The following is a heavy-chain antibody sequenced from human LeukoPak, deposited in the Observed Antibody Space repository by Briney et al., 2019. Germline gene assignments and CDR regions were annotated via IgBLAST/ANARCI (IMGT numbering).Heavy chain of an antibody. J-gene: IGHJ4*02. CDR1: GGSISSYY. CDR2: IYYSGST. CDR3: ARLYSSSSTLY. Sequence: SETLSLTCTVSGGSISSYYWSWLRKPPGKGLEWIGYIYYSGSTNHTTSIKSRVTIPVAASNNQFSLTRSSVTAADTAVYYCARLYSSSSTLYWGQGTLVTVSS. V-gene: IGHV4-59*08. D-gene: IGHD6-6*01.